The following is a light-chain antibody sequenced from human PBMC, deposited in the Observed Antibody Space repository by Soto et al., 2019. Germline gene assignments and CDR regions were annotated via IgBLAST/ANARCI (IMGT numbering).Light chain of an antibody. V-gene: IGKV3-20*01. CDR3: QQYGSSPPWM. Sequence: EIVLTQSPGTLSLSPGERATHSCRASQGISSTSLAWYQQKPGQAPRLLIYGGSSRATGIPDRFSGSGSGTDFTLSISRLEPEDFAVYYCQQYGSSPPWMFGQGTKVEIK. CDR2: GGS. CDR1: QGISSTS. J-gene: IGKJ1*01.